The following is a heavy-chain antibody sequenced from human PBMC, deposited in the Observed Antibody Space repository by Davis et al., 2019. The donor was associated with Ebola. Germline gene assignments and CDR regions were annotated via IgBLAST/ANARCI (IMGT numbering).Heavy chain of an antibody. Sequence: ASVKVSCKASGYTFTSYGISWVRQAPGQGLEWMGWISAYNGNTNYAQKLQGRVTMTTDTSTSTAYMELRSLRSDDTAVYYCARDTIEYSSSSDAFGIWGQGTMVTVSS. CDR3: ARDTIEYSSSSDAFGI. CDR2: ISAYNGNT. D-gene: IGHD6-6*01. J-gene: IGHJ3*02. V-gene: IGHV1-18*01. CDR1: GYTFTSYG.